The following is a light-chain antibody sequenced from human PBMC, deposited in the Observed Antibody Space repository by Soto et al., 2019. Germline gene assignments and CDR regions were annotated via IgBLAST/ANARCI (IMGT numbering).Light chain of an antibody. Sequence: EIVMTQSPATLSVSPGEGATLSCRASQSVNSNYLAWYQQRPGQAPRLLIYGISKRATDIPDRFSGSGSGTEFTLTISRLEPEDFAVYYCQQYGSSPRTFGQGTRLEIK. J-gene: IGKJ5*01. CDR3: QQYGSSPRT. CDR1: QSVNSNY. CDR2: GIS. V-gene: IGKV3-20*01.